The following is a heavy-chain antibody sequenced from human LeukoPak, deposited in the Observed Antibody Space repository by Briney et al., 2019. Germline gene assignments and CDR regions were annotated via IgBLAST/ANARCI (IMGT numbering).Heavy chain of an antibody. CDR2: ISWNSGSI. D-gene: IGHD5-18*01. V-gene: IGHV3-9*01. CDR1: GFTFDDYA. CDR3: AKDPTRYSYGHFDY. Sequence: GRSLRLSCAASGFTFDDYAMHWVRQAPGKGLEWVSGISWNSGSIGYADSVKGRFTISRDNARNSLYLQMNSLRAEDTALYYCAKDPTRYSYGHFDYWGQGTLVTVSS. J-gene: IGHJ4*02.